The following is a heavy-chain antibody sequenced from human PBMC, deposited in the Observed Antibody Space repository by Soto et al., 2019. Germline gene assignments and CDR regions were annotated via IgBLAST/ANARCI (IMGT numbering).Heavy chain of an antibody. CDR2: IYSGGST. Sequence: PGGSLKLSCAASGFTVSINYMSLVRRAPGKGLEWVSVIYSGGSTYYAASVKGRFTISRDNSKNTLYLQMNSLRAEDTAVYYCARGHYYDSSGYRMYYFDYWGQGTLVTVSS. CDR3: ARGHYYDSSGYRMYYFDY. J-gene: IGHJ4*02. CDR1: GFTVSINY. V-gene: IGHV3-53*01. D-gene: IGHD3-22*01.